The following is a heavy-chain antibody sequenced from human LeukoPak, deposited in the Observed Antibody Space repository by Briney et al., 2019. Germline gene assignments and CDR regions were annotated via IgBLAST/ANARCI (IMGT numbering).Heavy chain of an antibody. CDR2: IYYSGST. CDR3: ARDHPGFLFSGNAYYFDF. D-gene: IGHD1-26*01. Sequence: SETLSLTCTVSDDSISSYYWSWIRQPPGKGLEWIGYIYYSGSTNYNPSLKSRVTMSVDTSKNQFSLKLTSVTAADEAVYFCARDHPGFLFSGNAYYFDFWGQGTLVTVSS. V-gene: IGHV4-59*12. J-gene: IGHJ4*02. CDR1: DDSISSYY.